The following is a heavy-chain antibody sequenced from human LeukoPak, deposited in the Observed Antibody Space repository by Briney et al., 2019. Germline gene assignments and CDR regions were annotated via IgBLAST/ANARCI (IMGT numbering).Heavy chain of an antibody. CDR1: GLTFSSYA. CDR3: AKDRADIVVVVAADPFDY. D-gene: IGHD2-15*01. CDR2: ISGSGGST. J-gene: IGHJ4*02. Sequence: GGSLRLSCAASGLTFSSYAMSWVRQAPGKGLEWVSAISGSGGSTYYADSVKGRFTISRDNSKNTLYLQMNSLRAEDTAVYYCAKDRADIVVVVAADPFDYWGQGTLVTVSS. V-gene: IGHV3-23*01.